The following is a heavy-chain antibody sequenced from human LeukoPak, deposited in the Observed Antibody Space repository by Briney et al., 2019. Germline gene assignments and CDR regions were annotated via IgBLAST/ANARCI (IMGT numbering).Heavy chain of an antibody. J-gene: IGHJ4*02. Sequence: PSETLSLTCTVSGGSISSYYWSWLRQPPGKGLEWIGYIYYSGSTNYNPSLKSRVTISVDTSKNQFSLKLSSVTAADTAVYYCARHDGGAIEFWGQGTLVTVSS. V-gene: IGHV4-59*08. CDR3: ARHDGGAIEF. D-gene: IGHD1-26*01. CDR2: IYYSGST. CDR1: GGSISSYY.